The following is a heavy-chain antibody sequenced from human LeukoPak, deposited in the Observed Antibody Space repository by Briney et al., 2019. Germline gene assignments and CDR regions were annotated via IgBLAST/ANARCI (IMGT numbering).Heavy chain of an antibody. CDR1: GGSISNTKW. J-gene: IGHJ4*02. D-gene: IGHD2-8*01. V-gene: IGHV4-4*02. Sequence: SGTLSLTCGDSGGSISNTKWWSWVRQPPGQGLEWIGEISLTGLTHYNPSLESRVTVSLDKSKNQLSLNLTSVTAADTAVYYCSRENGAFSPFGYWGQGTLVTVLS. CDR3: SRENGAFSPFGY. CDR2: ISLTGLT.